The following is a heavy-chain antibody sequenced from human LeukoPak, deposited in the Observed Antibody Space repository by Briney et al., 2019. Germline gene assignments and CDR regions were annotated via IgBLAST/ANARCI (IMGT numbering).Heavy chain of an antibody. CDR2: IIPIFGTA. Sequence: SVKVSCKASGGTFSSYAISWVRQAPGQGLEWMGGIIPIFGTANYAQKFQGRVTITADESTSTAYMELSSLRSEDMAVYYCARLISGYSGYDSRVSDYWGQGTLVTVSS. V-gene: IGHV1-69*13. D-gene: IGHD5-12*01. J-gene: IGHJ4*02. CDR1: GGTFSSYA. CDR3: ARLISGYSGYDSRVSDY.